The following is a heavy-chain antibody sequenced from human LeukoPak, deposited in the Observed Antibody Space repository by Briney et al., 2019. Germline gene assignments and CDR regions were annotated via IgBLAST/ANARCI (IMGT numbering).Heavy chain of an antibody. CDR2: INHSGST. J-gene: IGHJ5*02. Sequence: PSKTLSLTCAVYGGSFSGYYWRWIRQPPGKGLEWIGEINHSGSTNYNPSLKSRVTISVDTSKNQFSLKLSSVTAADTAVYYCARSDVVVPAANWFDPWGQGTLVTVSS. CDR3: ARSDVVVPAANWFDP. V-gene: IGHV4-34*01. CDR1: GGSFSGYY. D-gene: IGHD2-2*01.